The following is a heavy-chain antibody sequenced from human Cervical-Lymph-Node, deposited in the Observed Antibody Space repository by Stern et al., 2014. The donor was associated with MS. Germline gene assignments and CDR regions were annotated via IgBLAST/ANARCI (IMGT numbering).Heavy chain of an antibody. CDR3: ATWGEVVDDYYYGLDV. V-gene: IGHV4-4*07. J-gene: IGHJ6*02. CDR2: IYTSGST. D-gene: IGHD2-2*01. CDR1: GGSINSYY. Sequence: QVQLVESGPGLVKPSETLSLTCSVSGGSINSYYWTWIRQPAGKGLEYIGHIYTSGSTKYNPSLRRRVTMSIDTSKNQLSLKLKFVTAADTAVYYCATWGEVVDDYYYGLDVWGQGTTVTVSS.